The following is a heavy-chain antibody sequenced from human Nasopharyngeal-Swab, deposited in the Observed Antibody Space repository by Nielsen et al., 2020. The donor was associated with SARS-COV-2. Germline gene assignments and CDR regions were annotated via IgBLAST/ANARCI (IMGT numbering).Heavy chain of an antibody. CDR2: ISAYNGNT. Sequence: ASVVSCQASGYTFTSYGISWVRQAPGQGLEWMGWISAYNGNTNYAQKLQGRVTMTTDTSTSTAYMELRSLRSDDTAVYYCAGDWRFGDPTDYWGQGTLVTVSS. V-gene: IGHV1-18*04. D-gene: IGHD3-10*01. CDR3: AGDWRFGDPTDY. CDR1: GYTFTSYG. J-gene: IGHJ4*02.